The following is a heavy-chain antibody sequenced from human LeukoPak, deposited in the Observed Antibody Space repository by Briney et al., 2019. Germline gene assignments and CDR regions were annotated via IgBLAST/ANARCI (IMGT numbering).Heavy chain of an antibody. CDR2: ISAYNGNT. Sequence: ASVKVSCKASGYTFTGYGISWVRQAPGQGLEWMGWISAYNGNTNYAQKLQGRVTMTTDTSTSTAYMELRSLRSDDTAVYYCARSTGCGGDCYSGHDAFDIWGQGTMVTVSS. CDR1: GYTFTGYG. D-gene: IGHD2-21*02. J-gene: IGHJ3*02. V-gene: IGHV1-18*01. CDR3: ARSTGCGGDCYSGHDAFDI.